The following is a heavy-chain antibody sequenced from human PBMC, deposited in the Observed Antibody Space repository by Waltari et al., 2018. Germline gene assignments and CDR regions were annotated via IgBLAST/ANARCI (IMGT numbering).Heavy chain of an antibody. D-gene: IGHD3-22*01. CDR2: ISVYNGKT. CDR3: ARDADDSSGYY. V-gene: IGHV1-18*01. Sequence: QVLLVQSGAEVKKPGASVKVSCTPSGYIFSHYGISWVRQAPGQGLEWMGWISVYNGKTNYAQDFQGRVTMTTDTSANTAYMEVRSLTSDDTAVYYCARDADDSSGYYWDQGTLVSVSS. J-gene: IGHJ4*02. CDR1: GYIFSHYG.